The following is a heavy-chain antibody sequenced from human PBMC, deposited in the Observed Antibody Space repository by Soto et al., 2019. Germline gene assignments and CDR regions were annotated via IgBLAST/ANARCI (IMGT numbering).Heavy chain of an antibody. CDR2: INPSGGST. Sequence: VSSVKVSCKASGYTFTSYYMHWVRPAPGQGLEWMGIINPSGGSTSYAQKFQGRVTMTRDTSTSTVYMELRSLRYEDTAVYYCARDRPSCTNGVCYYYYGMDVWGQGSTVTVSS. D-gene: IGHD2-8*01. V-gene: IGHV1-46*01. CDR3: ARDRPSCTNGVCYYYYGMDV. CDR1: GYTFTSYY. J-gene: IGHJ6*02.